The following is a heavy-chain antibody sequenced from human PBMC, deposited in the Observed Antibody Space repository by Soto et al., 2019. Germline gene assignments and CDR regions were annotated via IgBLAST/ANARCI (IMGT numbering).Heavy chain of an antibody. CDR2: ISRSGSA. CDR1: GGSFSGYY. D-gene: IGHD6-13*01. J-gene: IGHJ6*02. CDR3: ARGAQQLVRPIMDV. Sequence: SETLSLTCAVSGGSFSGYYWNWIRQPPGKGLEWLGEISRSGSATYNPSLKGRVTISVDTSKNQFSLKLSSVTAADTAVYYCARGAQQLVRPIMDVWGQGTTVTVSS. V-gene: IGHV4-34*09.